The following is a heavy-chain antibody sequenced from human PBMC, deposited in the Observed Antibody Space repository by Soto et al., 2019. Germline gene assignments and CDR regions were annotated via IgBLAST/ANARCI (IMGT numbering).Heavy chain of an antibody. CDR3: ARDKVGEQGFYGMXV. D-gene: IGHD6-13*01. CDR1: GFTFSRYW. J-gene: IGHJ6*02. V-gene: IGHV3-74*01. CDR2: INSDGSST. Sequence: GGSLRLSCAASGFTFSRYWMHWVRQAPGKGLVWVSRINSDGSSTSYADSVKGRFTISRDNAKNTLYLQMNSLRAEDTAVYYCARDKVGEQGFYGMXVWGQGTTVXVSS.